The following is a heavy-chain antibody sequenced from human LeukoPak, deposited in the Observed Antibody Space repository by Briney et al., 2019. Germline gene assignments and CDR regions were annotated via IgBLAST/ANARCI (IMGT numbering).Heavy chain of an antibody. V-gene: IGHV4-59*01. D-gene: IGHD4-17*01. CDR1: GGSISSYY. CDR3: ARGTTTTPFDY. CDR2: IYYSGST. Sequence: SETLSLTCTVSGGSISSYYWSWIRQPPGKGLEWIGYIYYSGSTNYNPSLKSRVTVSVDTSKNQFSLKLSSVTAADTAVYYCARGTTTTPFDYWGQGTLVTVSS. J-gene: IGHJ4*02.